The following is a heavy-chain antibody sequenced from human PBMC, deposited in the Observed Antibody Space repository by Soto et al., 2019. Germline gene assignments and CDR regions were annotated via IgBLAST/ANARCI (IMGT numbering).Heavy chain of an antibody. J-gene: IGHJ4*02. CDR3: ARLGYFYERGGAYYFDY. Sequence: QLQLQESGPGLVKPSETLSLTCTVSGGSISSSRYYWGWIRQPPGKGLEWIGTIEHVGPTYYNPSLKSPLTISVDTSKNQFSLKLSSVTAADTAVYFCARLGYFYERGGAYYFDYWGQGTLVTVSS. CDR1: GGSISSSRYY. CDR2: IEHVGPT. V-gene: IGHV4-39*01. D-gene: IGHD3-22*01.